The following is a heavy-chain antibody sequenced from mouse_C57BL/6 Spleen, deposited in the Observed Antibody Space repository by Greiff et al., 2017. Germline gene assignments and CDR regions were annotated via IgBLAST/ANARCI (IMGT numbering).Heavy chain of an antibody. CDR3: ARSGRKTWYAMDY. Sequence: EVQLQQSGPELVKPGASVKLPCRAPGYSFPDYNMNWVKQSIGKSLEWIGVINPNYGTTSYNQKFKGKATLTVDQSSSTAYMQLNSLTSEDSAVYYCARSGRKTWYAMDYWGQGTSVTVSS. J-gene: IGHJ4*01. V-gene: IGHV1-39*01. CDR1: GYSFPDYN. CDR2: INPNYGTT. D-gene: IGHD3-1*01.